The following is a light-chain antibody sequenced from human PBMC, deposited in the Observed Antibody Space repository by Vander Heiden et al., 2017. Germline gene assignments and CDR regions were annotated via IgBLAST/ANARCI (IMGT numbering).Light chain of an antibody. Sequence: DIQMTQSPSSLSASVGDRVTVTCRASQTIRNSLNWYQQKPGTAARLLHYASATLQSGVPSRFSGGGSGTDFTLTISDLQPEDFATYFCQQSYTTPRTFGQGTKVEI. V-gene: IGKV1-39*01. CDR3: QQSYTTPRT. CDR1: QTIRNS. CDR2: ASA. J-gene: IGKJ2*01.